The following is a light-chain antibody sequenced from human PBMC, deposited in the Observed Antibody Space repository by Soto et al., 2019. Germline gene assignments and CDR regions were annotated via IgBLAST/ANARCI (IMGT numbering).Light chain of an antibody. CDR2: WAS. J-gene: IGKJ5*01. Sequence: DIVMTQSPDSLAVSLGERATINCKSSQSVLYSSTNNNYLAWFQQKPGQPPKLLIYWASTRESGVPGRFSGSGSGTDFTLTISSLQAEDVAVYYCQQYYSTPITFGQGTRLEIK. CDR1: QSVLYSSTNNNY. CDR3: QQYYSTPIT. V-gene: IGKV4-1*01.